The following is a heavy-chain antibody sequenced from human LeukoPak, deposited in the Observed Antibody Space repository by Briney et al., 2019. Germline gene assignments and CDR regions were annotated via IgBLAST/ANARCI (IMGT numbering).Heavy chain of an antibody. D-gene: IGHD6-19*01. J-gene: IGHJ4*02. CDR2: IYTSGST. V-gene: IGHV4-61*02. CDR3: ARDSSSGWYRLFDY. Sequence: SETLSLTCTVSGVSISSGSYYWNWIRQPAGKGLEWIVRIYTSGSTNYNPSLKSRVTISVDTSKNQLSLKLSSVTAADTAVYYCARDSSSGWYRLFDYWGQGTLVTVSS. CDR1: GVSISSGSYY.